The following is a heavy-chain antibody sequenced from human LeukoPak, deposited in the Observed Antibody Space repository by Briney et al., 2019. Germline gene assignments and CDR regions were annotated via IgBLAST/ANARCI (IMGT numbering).Heavy chain of an antibody. Sequence: ASVKVSCKASGGTFSSYAISWVRQAPGQGLEWMGGIIPIFGTANYAQKFQGRVTITTDDSTSTAYMELSSLRSEDTAVYYCARVRGKQQLVHYWGQGPLVTVSS. V-gene: IGHV1-69*05. J-gene: IGHJ4*02. CDR3: ARVRGKQQLVHY. D-gene: IGHD6-13*01. CDR1: GGTFSSYA. CDR2: IIPIFGTA.